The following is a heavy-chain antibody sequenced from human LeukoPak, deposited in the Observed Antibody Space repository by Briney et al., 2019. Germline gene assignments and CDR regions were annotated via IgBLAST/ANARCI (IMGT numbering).Heavy chain of an antibody. CDR1: GGSISSYY. Sequence: KASETLSLTCTVSGGSISSYYWSWIRQPPGKGLEWIGYIYYSGSTNYNPSLKGRVTISVDTSKNQFSLKLSSVTAADTAVYYCARVYQDIVVVPAATKQKNYYYYYMDVWGKGTTVTVSS. V-gene: IGHV4-59*01. J-gene: IGHJ6*03. CDR2: IYYSGST. D-gene: IGHD2-2*01. CDR3: ARVYQDIVVVPAATKQKNYYYYYMDV.